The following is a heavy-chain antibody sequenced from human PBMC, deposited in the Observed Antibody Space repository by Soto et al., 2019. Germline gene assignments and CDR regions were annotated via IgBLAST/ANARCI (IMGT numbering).Heavy chain of an antibody. D-gene: IGHD3-22*01. V-gene: IGHV4-34*01. Sequence: SETLSLTCAVYGGSFSGYYWSWIRQPPGKGLEWIGEINHSGSTNYNPSLKSRVTISVDKSKNQFSLKLSYVTAADTAVYYCARVGYYDSSGYYYFGYYFDYWGQGTLVTVSS. CDR3: ARVGYYDSSGYYYFGYYFDY. CDR1: GGSFSGYY. J-gene: IGHJ4*02. CDR2: INHSGST.